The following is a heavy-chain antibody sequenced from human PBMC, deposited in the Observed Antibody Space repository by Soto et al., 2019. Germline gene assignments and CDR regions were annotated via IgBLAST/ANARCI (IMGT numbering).Heavy chain of an antibody. CDR3: ARGIRFLEWLSLTWFDP. Sequence: SETLSLTCTVSGGSVSSGSYYWSWIRQPPGKGLEWIGYIYYSGSTNYNPSLKSRVTISVDTSKNQFSLKLSSVTAADTAVYYCARGIRFLEWLSLTWFDPWGQGTLVTVSS. J-gene: IGHJ5*02. V-gene: IGHV4-61*01. CDR2: IYYSGST. D-gene: IGHD3-3*01. CDR1: GGSVSSGSYY.